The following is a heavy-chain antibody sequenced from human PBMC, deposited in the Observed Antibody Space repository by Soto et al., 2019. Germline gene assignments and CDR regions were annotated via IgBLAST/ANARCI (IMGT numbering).Heavy chain of an antibody. D-gene: IGHD4-17*01. Sequence: GGSLSLSCSASGFGFSTHALSWVRQAPRKGLEWLSSITNTGITTHYADSVDGRFTISRENSTNTLHLQMNNLRVGDTAVYYCAKGFDYGDTKHIDHWGQGTLVTVSS. CDR3: AKGFDYGDTKHIDH. J-gene: IGHJ4*02. CDR1: GFGFSTHA. V-gene: IGHV3-23*01. CDR2: ITNTGITT.